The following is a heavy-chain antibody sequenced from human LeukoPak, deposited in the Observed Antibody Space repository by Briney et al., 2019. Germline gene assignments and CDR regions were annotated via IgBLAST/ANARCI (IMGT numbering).Heavy chain of an antibody. CDR3: AKVEGSGSYGAFDI. D-gene: IGHD1-26*01. Sequence: PGGSLRLSCAASGFTFSSYGMHWVRQAPGKGLEWVAFMRYDGSNKYYADSVKGRFTISRDNSKNTLYLQMNSLRAEDTAVYYCAKVEGSGSYGAFDIWGQGTMVTVSS. V-gene: IGHV3-30*02. J-gene: IGHJ3*02. CDR1: GFTFSSYG. CDR2: MRYDGSNK.